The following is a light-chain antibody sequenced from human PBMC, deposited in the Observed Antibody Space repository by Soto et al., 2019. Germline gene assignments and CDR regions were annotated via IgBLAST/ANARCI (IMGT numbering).Light chain of an antibody. J-gene: IGKJ1*01. CDR2: AAS. CDR1: QSISSY. Sequence: DIQMTQSPSSLSASVGDRVTIACRASQSISSYLNWYQYKRGQAPKLLIYAASSLQSGVPSRFSGSGSGTDFILSICSLQPEDFATYYCQQSYSTLLTFGQGTKVDIK. CDR3: QQSYSTLLT. V-gene: IGKV1-39*01.